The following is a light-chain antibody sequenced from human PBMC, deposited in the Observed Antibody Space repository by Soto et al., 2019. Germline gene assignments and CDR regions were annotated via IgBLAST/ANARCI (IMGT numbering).Light chain of an antibody. Sequence: IQMTQSPSSLSASVGDRVTISCRASPHIGYYLNWYQQKLGKAPKLLIYDASNLETGVPSRFSGSGSGTDFTLTISSLEHEDSAVYYCQQRNMWTITFGQGTRLEIK. CDR3: QQRNMWTIT. CDR1: PHIGYY. CDR2: DAS. J-gene: IGKJ5*01. V-gene: IGKV1-39*01.